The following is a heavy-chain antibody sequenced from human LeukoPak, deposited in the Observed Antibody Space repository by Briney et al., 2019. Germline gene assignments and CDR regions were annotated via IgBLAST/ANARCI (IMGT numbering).Heavy chain of an antibody. J-gene: IGHJ5*02. V-gene: IGHV1-2*02. CDR3: ARDLLMYYSGSGEST. CDR1: GYTFTGYY. Sequence: ASVKVSCKASGYTFTGYYMHWVRQAPGQGLEWMGWINPHSGGTNYAQKFQGRVTMTRDTSIRTAYMELSRLRSDDTAVYYCARDLLMYYSGSGESTWGQGTLVTVSS. CDR2: INPHSGGT. D-gene: IGHD3-10*01.